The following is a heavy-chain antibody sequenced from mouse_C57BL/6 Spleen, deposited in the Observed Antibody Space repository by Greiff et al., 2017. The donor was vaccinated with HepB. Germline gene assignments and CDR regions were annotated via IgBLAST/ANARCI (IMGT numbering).Heavy chain of an antibody. CDR1: GYTFTDYY. V-gene: IGHV1-76*01. CDR2: IYPGSGNT. CDR3: ARSSYYSNYDWYFDV. J-gene: IGHJ1*03. Sequence: VKLVESGAELVRPGASVKLSCKASGYTFTDYYINWVKQRPGQGLEWIARIYPGSGNTYYNEKFKGKATLTAEKSSSTAYMQLSSLTSEDSAVYFCARSSYYSNYDWYFDVWGTGTTVTVSS. D-gene: IGHD2-5*01.